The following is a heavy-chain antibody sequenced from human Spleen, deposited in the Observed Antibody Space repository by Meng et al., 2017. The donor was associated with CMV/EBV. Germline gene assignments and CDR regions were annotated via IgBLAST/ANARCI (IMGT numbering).Heavy chain of an antibody. V-gene: IGHV3-48*03. Sequence: GGSLRLSCAASGFTFSSYEMNWVRQAPGKGLEWVSYISSSGSTIYYADSVKGRFTISRDNAKNSLYLQMNSLRAEDTAVYYCAREQQRLLEWLPPTYYYYGMDVWGQRTTVTVSS. D-gene: IGHD3-3*01. CDR2: ISSSGSTI. CDR1: GFTFSSYE. CDR3: AREQQRLLEWLPPTYYYYGMDV. J-gene: IGHJ6*02.